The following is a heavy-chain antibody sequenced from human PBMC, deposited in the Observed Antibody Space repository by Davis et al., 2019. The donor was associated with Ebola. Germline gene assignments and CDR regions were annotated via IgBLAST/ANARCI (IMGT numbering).Heavy chain of an antibody. CDR3: ARDGKDWGGLDY. CDR2: ISYDGKRD. J-gene: IGHJ4*02. V-gene: IGHV3-30*19. D-gene: IGHD7-27*01. CDR1: GFTFSRSG. Sequence: GGSLRLSCAASGFTFSRSGMHWVRQAPGKGLEWLAVISYDGKRDYYADSVKGRFTISRDNSKSTLYLQIKTLRDDDTAVYYCARDGKDWGGLDYWGQGTLVVVSS.